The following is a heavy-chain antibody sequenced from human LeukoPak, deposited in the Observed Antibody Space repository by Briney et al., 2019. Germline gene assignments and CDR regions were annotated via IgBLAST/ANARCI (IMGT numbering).Heavy chain of an antibody. CDR2: IRAKAYGGTT. CDR1: GFSFGDYV. Sequence: GGSLRLSCITSGFSFGDYVMSWVRQAPGKGLEWVGFIRAKAYGGTTDCAASVKGRFTISRDDSNNMLYLQMNSLRAEDTAVCYCARARSVGAPTGFDYWGQGTLVTVSP. D-gene: IGHD1-26*01. CDR3: ARARSVGAPTGFDY. J-gene: IGHJ4*02. V-gene: IGHV3-49*04.